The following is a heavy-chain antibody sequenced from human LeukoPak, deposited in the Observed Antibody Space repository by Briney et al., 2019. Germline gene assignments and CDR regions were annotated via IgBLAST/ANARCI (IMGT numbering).Heavy chain of an antibody. D-gene: IGHD3-3*01. CDR2: IYYSGST. Sequence: SETLSLTCTVSGGSISSSSYYWGWIRQPPGKGLEWIGSIYYSGSTYYNPSLKSRVTISVHTSKNQFSLKLSSVTAAATAVYYCATIFGVVIRPDYFDYWGQGTLVTVSS. V-gene: IGHV4-39*07. J-gene: IGHJ4*02. CDR3: ATIFGVVIRPDYFDY. CDR1: GGSISSSSYY.